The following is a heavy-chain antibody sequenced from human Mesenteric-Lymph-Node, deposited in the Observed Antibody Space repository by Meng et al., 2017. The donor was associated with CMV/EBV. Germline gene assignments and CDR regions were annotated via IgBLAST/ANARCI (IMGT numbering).Heavy chain of an antibody. CDR1: GFTFDDYA. CDR2: ISGDSDSI. Sequence: SLKISCVVSGFTFDDYAMHWVRQAPGKGLEWVSGISGDSDSIGYVDSVKGRFTISRDNAKNSLYLQMNSLRADDTAVYYCVRGRYCSSSSCSVGWFDPWGQGTLVTVSS. CDR3: VRGRYCSSSSCSVGWFDP. D-gene: IGHD2-2*01. J-gene: IGHJ5*02. V-gene: IGHV3-9*01.